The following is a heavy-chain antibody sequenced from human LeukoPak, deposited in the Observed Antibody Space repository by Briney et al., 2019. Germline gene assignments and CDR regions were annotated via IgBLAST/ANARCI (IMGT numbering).Heavy chain of an antibody. V-gene: IGHV4-31*03. CDR3: ARGGSHYFDY. CDR2: IYYSGST. CDR1: GGSISSGGYY. J-gene: IGHJ4*02. Sequence: SETLSLTCTVSGGSISSGGYYWSWIRQHPGKGLEWIGYIYYSGSTYYNPSLKSRVTISVDTSKNQFSLKLSSVTAADTAVYYCARGGSHYFDYWGQGTLVTVSS. D-gene: IGHD3-16*01.